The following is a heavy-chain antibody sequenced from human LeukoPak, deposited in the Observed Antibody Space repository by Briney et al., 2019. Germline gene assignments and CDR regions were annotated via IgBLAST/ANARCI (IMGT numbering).Heavy chain of an antibody. CDR2: ISSSSSTI. J-gene: IGHJ4*02. Sequence: PGGSLRLTCAASGFTFSTYSMIWVRQAPGQGLEWVSCISSSSSTIYYADSVKCRFTVSRDNAKDSLFLQMNSLRAEDTAVYYCARDPRGGYFDSSGDYWGQGTLVTVSS. V-gene: IGHV3-48*04. CDR3: ARDPRGGYFDSSGDY. CDR1: GFTFSTYS. D-gene: IGHD3-22*01.